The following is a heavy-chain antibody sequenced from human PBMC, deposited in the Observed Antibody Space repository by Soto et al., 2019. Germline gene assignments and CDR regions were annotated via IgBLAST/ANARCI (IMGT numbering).Heavy chain of an antibody. CDR1: GGSISSSSYY. D-gene: IGHD2-15*01. CDR2: IYYSGST. J-gene: IGHJ4*02. CDR3: ARHTPAISISDH. V-gene: IGHV4-39*01. Sequence: QLQLQESGPGLVKPSETLSLTCTVSGGSISSSSYYWGWIRQPPGKGLEWIGSIYYSGSTYYNPALKRRVTISVDTSKNQFSLKLSSVTAADTAVYYCARHTPAISISDHWGQGTLGTGSA.